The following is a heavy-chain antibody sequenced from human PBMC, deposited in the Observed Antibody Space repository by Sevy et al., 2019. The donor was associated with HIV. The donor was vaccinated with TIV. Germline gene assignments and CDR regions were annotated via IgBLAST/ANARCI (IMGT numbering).Heavy chain of an antibody. CDR3: ARTAYCSGGSCYYDGDY. J-gene: IGHJ4*02. CDR2: INPNSGDT. V-gene: IGHV1-2*06. D-gene: IGHD2-15*01. Sequence: ASVKVSCKASGYTFTGYYMHWVRQAPGQGLEWMGRINPNSGDTNYAQKFQGRVTMTRDTSISTAYMELSRLRSDDTAVYYCARTAYCSGGSCYYDGDYWGQGTLVTVSS. CDR1: GYTFTGYY.